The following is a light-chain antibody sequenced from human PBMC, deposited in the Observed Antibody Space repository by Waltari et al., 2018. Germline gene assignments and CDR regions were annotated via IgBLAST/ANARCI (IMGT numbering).Light chain of an antibody. CDR2: AAS. J-gene: IGKJ4*01. Sequence: IQMTQHPSSLSASVGDRVTIPCRASQSISSYLNWYQQKPGKAPKILIYAASSLQSGVPSRFSGSGSGTDFTLTISSLQPEDFATYYCQQSYSTPRRLTFGGGTKVEIK. CDR3: QQSYSTPRRLT. V-gene: IGKV1-39*01. CDR1: QSISSY.